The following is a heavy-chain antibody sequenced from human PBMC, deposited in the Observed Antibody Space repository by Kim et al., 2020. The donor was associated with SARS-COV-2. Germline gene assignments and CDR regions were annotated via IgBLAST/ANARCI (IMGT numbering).Heavy chain of an antibody. V-gene: IGHV4-59*13. CDR2: IYYSGST. Sequence: SETLSLTCTVSGGSISSYYWSWIRQPPGKGLEWIGYIYYSGSTNYNPSLKSRVTISVDTSKNQFSLKLSSVTAADTAVYYCARAGSAVAYYFDYWGQGTLVTVSS. J-gene: IGHJ4*02. CDR3: ARAGSAVAYYFDY. D-gene: IGHD6-19*01. CDR1: GGSISSYY.